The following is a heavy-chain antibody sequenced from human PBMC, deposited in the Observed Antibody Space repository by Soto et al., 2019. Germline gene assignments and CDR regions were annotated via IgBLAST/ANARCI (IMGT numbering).Heavy chain of an antibody. CDR2: IYPGDSDT. V-gene: IGHV5-51*01. CDR1: GYSFTSYW. J-gene: IGHJ6*02. D-gene: IGHD4-17*01. CDR3: AIPTTVKYDGMDV. Sequence: PGESLKISCKGSGYSFTSYWIGWVRQMPGKGLEWMGIIYPGDSDTRYSPSFQGQVTISADKSISTAYLQWSSLKASDTAMYYCAIPTTVKYDGMDVWGQGTTVTVSS.